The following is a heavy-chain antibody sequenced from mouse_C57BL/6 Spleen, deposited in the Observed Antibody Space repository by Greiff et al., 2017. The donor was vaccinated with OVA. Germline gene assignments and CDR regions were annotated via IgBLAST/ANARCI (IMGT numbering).Heavy chain of an antibody. V-gene: IGHV5-17*01. CDR3: ARPYDYDSYYFDY. CDR2: ISSGSSTI. CDR1: GFTFSDYG. Sequence: DVKLVESGGGLVKPGGSLKLSCAASGFTFSDYGMHWVRQAPEKGLEWVAYISSGSSTIYYADTVKGRFTISRDNAKNTLFLQMTSLRSEDTAMYYCARPYDYDSYYFDYWGQGTTLTVSS. J-gene: IGHJ2*01. D-gene: IGHD2-4*01.